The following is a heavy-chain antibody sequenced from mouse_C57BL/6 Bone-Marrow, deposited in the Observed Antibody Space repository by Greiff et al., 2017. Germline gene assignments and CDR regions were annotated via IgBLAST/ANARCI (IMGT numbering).Heavy chain of an antibody. V-gene: IGHV5-4*03. D-gene: IGHD1-1*02. Sequence: EVKLVEPGGGLVKPGGSLKLSCAASGFTFSSYAMSWVRQTPEKRLEWVATISDGGSYTYYPDNVKGRFTISRDNANNTPYLQMSNLKSEDTAMEYCARVYHYAIGGMDYWGQGTSVTVSA. J-gene: IGHJ4*01. CDR1: GFTFSSYA. CDR2: ISDGGSYT. CDR3: ARVYHYAIGGMDY.